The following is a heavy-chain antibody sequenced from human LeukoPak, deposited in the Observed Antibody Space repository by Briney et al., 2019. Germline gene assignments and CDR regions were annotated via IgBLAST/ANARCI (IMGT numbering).Heavy chain of an antibody. D-gene: IGHD3-10*02. CDR1: DDSISSYY. J-gene: IGHJ6*02. CDR3: AREVSVRGMDV. CDR2: IYYSGST. Sequence: PSETLSLTYTVSDDSISSYYWSWIRQPPGKGLEWIGYIYYSGSTNYNPSLKSRVTISVDTPKNQLSLKLRSVTAADTAVYYCAREVSVRGMDVWGQGTTVTVSS. V-gene: IGHV4-59*01.